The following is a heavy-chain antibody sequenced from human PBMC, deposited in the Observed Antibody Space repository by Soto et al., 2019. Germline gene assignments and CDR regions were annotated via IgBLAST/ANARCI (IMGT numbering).Heavy chain of an antibody. CDR3: PKDLSYAGGRGNY. CDR1: GFTFSSYA. J-gene: IGHJ4*02. V-gene: IGHV3-23*01. D-gene: IGHD1-26*01. CDR2: ISGSGGST. Sequence: EVQLLESGGGLVQPGGSLRLSCAASGFTFSSYAMSWVRQAPGKGLEWVSAISGSGGSTYYADSVKGRFTISRDNSKNTLYLQMKSLRAEDTAVYYCPKDLSYAGGRGNYWGQGTLVTVSS.